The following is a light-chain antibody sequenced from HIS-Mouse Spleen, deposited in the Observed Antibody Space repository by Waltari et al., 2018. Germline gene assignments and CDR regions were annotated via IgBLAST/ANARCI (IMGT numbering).Light chain of an antibody. CDR3: QQYNNWTPYT. CDR1: QSVSSN. V-gene: IGKV3-15*01. CDR2: GAS. J-gene: IGKJ2*01. Sequence: EIVMTQTRATLPVSPGERDTLPCRARQSVSSNLARYQQKPGQAPSLLIYGASTRATGIPARFSGSGSGTEFTLTISSMQSEDFAVYYCQQYNNWTPYTFGQGNKLEIK.